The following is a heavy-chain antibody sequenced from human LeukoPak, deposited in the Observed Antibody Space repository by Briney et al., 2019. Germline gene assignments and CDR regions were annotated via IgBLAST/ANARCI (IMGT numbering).Heavy chain of an antibody. J-gene: IGHJ3*01. Sequence: ASETLSLTCSVSGVSISQYYWTWIGQTPGQGLDWIGYISASGGTRYNPSLKSRVTLSLAPSEKQFSLIVSSVAAADTAVYYCARGTMPTIGSWVFDFWGLGTMVTVSS. CDR2: ISASGGT. D-gene: IGHD5-24*01. V-gene: IGHV4-4*09. CDR1: GVSISQYY. CDR3: ARGTMPTIGSWVFDF.